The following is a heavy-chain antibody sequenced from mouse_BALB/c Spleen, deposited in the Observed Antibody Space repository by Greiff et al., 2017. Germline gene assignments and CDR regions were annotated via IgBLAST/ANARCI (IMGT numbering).Heavy chain of an antibody. Sequence: EVKLVESGGGLVKPGGSLKLSCAASGFTFSSYTMSWVRQTPEKRLEWVATISGGGSYTYYPDSVKGRFTISRDNAKNTLYLQMSSLKSEDTAMYYCTRELRLREMDYWGQGTSVTVSS. CDR1: GFTFSSYT. CDR3: TRELRLREMDY. D-gene: IGHD1-2*01. CDR2: ISGGGSYT. V-gene: IGHV5-6-4*01. J-gene: IGHJ4*01.